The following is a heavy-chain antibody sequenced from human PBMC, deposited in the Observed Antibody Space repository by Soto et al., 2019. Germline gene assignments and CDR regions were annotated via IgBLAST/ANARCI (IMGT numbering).Heavy chain of an antibody. V-gene: IGHV1-2*02. CDR1: GFSFTGYY. Sequence: ASVKVSCKASGFSFTGYYIHWLRQAPGQGLEWMGWINAHSGGAEYAQKFQGRVTLTRDTSIATAYLTLTSLTSDDTAVYYCAKAPTRQLAYWLDYWGQGTQVTVSS. CDR2: INAHSGGA. D-gene: IGHD6-6*01. CDR3: AKAPTRQLAYWLDY. J-gene: IGHJ4*02.